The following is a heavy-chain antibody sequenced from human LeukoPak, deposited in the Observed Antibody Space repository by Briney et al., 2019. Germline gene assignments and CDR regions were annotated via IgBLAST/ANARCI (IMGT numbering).Heavy chain of an antibody. D-gene: IGHD4-23*01. V-gene: IGHV3-21*01. CDR1: GFTFSSYS. J-gene: IGHJ6*03. Sequence: GGSLRLSCAASGFTFSSYSMNWVRQAPGKGLEWVSSISSSSSYIYYADSVKGRFTISRDNAKNSLYLQMNSLRAEDTAVYYCARRITPNLDYYYMDVWGKGTTVTVSS. CDR3: ARRITPNLDYYYMDV. CDR2: ISSSSSYI.